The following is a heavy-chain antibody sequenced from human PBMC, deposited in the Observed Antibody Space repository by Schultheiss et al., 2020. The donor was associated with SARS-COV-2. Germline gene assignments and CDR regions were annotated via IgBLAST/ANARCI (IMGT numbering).Heavy chain of an antibody. D-gene: IGHD4-17*01. V-gene: IGHV4-4*07. CDR2: IYTSGST. Sequence: SETLSLTCTVSGGSISSYYWSWIRQPAGKGLEWIGRIYTSGSTNYNPSLKSRVTMSVDTSKNQFSLKLSSVTAADTAVYYCARDRSDTVTTSYGMDVWGQGTTVTVSS. CDR3: ARDRSDTVTTSYGMDV. J-gene: IGHJ6*02. CDR1: GGSISSYY.